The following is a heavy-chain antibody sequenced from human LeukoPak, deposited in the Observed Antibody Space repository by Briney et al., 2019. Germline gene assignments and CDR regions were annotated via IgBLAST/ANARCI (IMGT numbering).Heavy chain of an antibody. CDR1: GSTFSGSD. Sequence: PGGSLRLSCAASGSTFSGSDVHWIRQASGKGLEWVGRIKIRTDNFATAYAASVKGRFTISRDDSKNTAYLLMNSLKTDDTAVYYCGFLSSESPYKWCDPWGQGTLVTVS. V-gene: IGHV3-73*01. CDR3: GFLSSESPYKWCDP. CDR2: IKIRTDNFAT. D-gene: IGHD2/OR15-2a*01. J-gene: IGHJ5*02.